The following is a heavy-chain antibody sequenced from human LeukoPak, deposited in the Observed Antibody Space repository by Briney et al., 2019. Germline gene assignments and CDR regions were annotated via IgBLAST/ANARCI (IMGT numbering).Heavy chain of an antibody. V-gene: IGHV4-59*01. CDR1: GGSISSYY. Sequence: SETLSLTCTVSGGSISSYYWSWIRQPPGKGLEWIGYIYYSGSTNYNPSLKSRVTISVDTSKNQFSLKLSSVTAADTAVYYCARDRIVGATTVYAFDIWGQGTMVTVSS. CDR2: IYYSGST. CDR3: ARDRIVGATTVYAFDI. J-gene: IGHJ3*02. D-gene: IGHD1-26*01.